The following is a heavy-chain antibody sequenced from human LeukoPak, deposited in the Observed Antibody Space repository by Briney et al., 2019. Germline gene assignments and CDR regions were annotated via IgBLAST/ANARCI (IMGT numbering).Heavy chain of an antibody. CDR3: AKDSSMVRGVITDFDY. CDR2: ISGSGGST. V-gene: IGHV3-23*01. CDR1: GFTFSSYA. Sequence: GGTLRLSCAASGFTFSSYAMSWVRQAPGKGLEWVSAISGSGGSTYYADSVKGRFTISRGNSKNTLYLQMNSLRAEDTAVYYCAKDSSMVRGVITDFDYWGQGTLVTVSS. D-gene: IGHD3-10*01. J-gene: IGHJ4*02.